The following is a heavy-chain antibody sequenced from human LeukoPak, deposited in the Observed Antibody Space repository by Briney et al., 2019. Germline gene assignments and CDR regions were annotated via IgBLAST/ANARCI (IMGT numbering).Heavy chain of an antibody. V-gene: IGHV4-34*01. CDR2: INRSGST. CDR1: GGSFSGYY. J-gene: IGHJ6*04. D-gene: IGHD3-10*01. Sequence: SETLSLTCAVYGGSFSGYYWSWIRQPPGKGLEWIGEINRSGSTNYNPSLKSRVTISVDTSKNQFSLKLSSVTAADTAVYYCARGSGITMVRGVIVSGMDVWGKGTTVTVSS. CDR3: ARGSGITMVRGVIVSGMDV.